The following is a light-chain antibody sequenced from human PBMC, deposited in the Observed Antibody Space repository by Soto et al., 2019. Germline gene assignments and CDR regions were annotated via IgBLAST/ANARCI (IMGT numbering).Light chain of an antibody. CDR3: QQYNDV. CDR2: DAS. V-gene: IGKV1-5*01. Sequence: DRQMTQSPSTLSASVGDRVTITCRASRNINNWLAWYQQKLGKAPKLLIYDASTLESGVSSRFSGSGSGTEFTLTISSLQPDDFATYYCQQYNDVFCQGTKVDI. CDR1: RNINNW. J-gene: IGKJ1*01.